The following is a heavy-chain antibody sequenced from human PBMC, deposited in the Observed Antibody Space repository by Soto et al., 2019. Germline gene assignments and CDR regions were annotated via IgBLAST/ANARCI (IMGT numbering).Heavy chain of an antibody. CDR3: ARDRSGYNWFDP. V-gene: IGHV4-39*07. CDR2: IYYSGST. J-gene: IGHJ5*02. CDR1: GGSISSSSYY. D-gene: IGHD6-19*01. Sequence: SETLSLTCTVSGGSISSSSYYWGWIRQPPGKGLEWIGSIYYSGSTYYNPSLKSRVTISVDTSKNQFSLKLSSVTAADTAVYYCARDRSGYNWFDPWGQGTLVTVSS.